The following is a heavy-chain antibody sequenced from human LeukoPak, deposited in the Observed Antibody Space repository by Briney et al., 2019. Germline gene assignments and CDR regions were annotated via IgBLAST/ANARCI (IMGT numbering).Heavy chain of an antibody. CDR3: ARHMLVGAPVHFQH. J-gene: IGHJ1*01. CDR2: IDPSDSYT. Sequence: GESLRISCKGSGYSFSSYWISWVRQMPGKGLEWMERIDPSDSYTNYSPSFQGHVTISADKSISTSYLQWSSLKASDTAMYYCARHMLVGAPVHFQHWGQGSLVTVSS. D-gene: IGHD1-26*01. V-gene: IGHV5-10-1*01. CDR1: GYSFSSYW.